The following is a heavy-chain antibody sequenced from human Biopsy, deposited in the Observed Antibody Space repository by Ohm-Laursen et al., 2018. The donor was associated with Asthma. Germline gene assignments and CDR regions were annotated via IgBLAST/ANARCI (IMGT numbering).Heavy chain of an antibody. CDR2: ISYDGNHK. J-gene: IGHJ4*02. D-gene: IGHD5-12*01. CDR1: GLMFRSFG. Sequence: SLRLSCTASGLMFRSFGMHWVRQAPGKGQEWVAVISYDGNHKFYEDSVKGRFTISRDNSKNTLYLQMNSLRTEDTAVYYCAKRRGYSGHDNDYWGQGTLVIVSS. CDR3: AKRRGYSGHDNDY. V-gene: IGHV3-30*18.